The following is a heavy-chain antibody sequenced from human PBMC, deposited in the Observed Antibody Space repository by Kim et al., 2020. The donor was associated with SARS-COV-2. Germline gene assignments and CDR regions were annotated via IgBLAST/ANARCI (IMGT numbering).Heavy chain of an antibody. CDR2: IWYDGSNK. CDR3: ARDLLVGATSYGMDV. CDR1: GFTFSSYG. J-gene: IGHJ6*02. Sequence: GGTLRLSCAASGFTFSSYGMHWVRQAPGKGLEWVAVIWYDGSNKYYADSVKGRFTISRDNSKNTLYLQMNSLRAEDTAVYYCARDLLVGATSYGMDVWGQGTTVTVSS. V-gene: IGHV3-33*01. D-gene: IGHD1-26*01.